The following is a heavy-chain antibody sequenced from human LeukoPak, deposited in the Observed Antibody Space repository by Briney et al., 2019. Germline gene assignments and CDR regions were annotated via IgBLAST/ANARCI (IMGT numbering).Heavy chain of an antibody. J-gene: IGHJ3*02. CDR3: AKDGRDGITIFGVVVDAFDI. Sequence: PGGSLRLSCAASGFTFSSYAMSWVRQAPGKGLEWVSAISGSGGSTYYADSVKGRFTISRDNSKNTLYLQMNSLRAEDTAVYCCAKDGRDGITIFGVVVDAFDIWGQGTMVTVSS. CDR2: ISGSGGST. D-gene: IGHD3-3*01. V-gene: IGHV3-23*01. CDR1: GFTFSSYA.